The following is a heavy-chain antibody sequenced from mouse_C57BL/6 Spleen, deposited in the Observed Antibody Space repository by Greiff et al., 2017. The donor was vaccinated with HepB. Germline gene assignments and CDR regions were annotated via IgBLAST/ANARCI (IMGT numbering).Heavy chain of an antibody. CDR2: INPNNGGT. V-gene: IGHV1-26*01. D-gene: IGHD2-12*01. CDR3: AKGGIRRRSYYFDY. CDR1: GYTFTDYY. Sequence: EVQLQQSGPELVKPGASVKISCTASGYTFTDYYMNWVKQSPGKSLEWIGDINPNNGGTSYNQKFKGKATLTVDKSSSTAYMELRSLTSEDSAVYYCAKGGIRRRSYYFDYWGQGTTLTVSS. J-gene: IGHJ2*01.